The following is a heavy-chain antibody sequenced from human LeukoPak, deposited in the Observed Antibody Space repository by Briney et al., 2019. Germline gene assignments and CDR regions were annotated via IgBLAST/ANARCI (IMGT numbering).Heavy chain of an antibody. CDR1: GFTFSTSA. V-gene: IGHV3-23*01. CDR2: ITGGGDYT. CDR3: AKGYRGIKAFDF. J-gene: IGHJ3*01. Sequence: GGSLRLSCAASGFTFSTSAMSWVRQAPGKGLEWVSAITGGGDYTYYADSVKGRFTISRDNPKNAVYLQMISLRAEDTAVYYCAKGYRGIKAFDFWGKGQMLTVSS. D-gene: IGHD3-10*01.